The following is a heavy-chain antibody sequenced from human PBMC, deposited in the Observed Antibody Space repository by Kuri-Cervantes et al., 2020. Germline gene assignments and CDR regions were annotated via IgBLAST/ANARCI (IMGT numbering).Heavy chain of an antibody. CDR2: ISASGAST. D-gene: IGHD5-18*01. J-gene: IGHJ4*02. Sequence: GESLKISCAASGFTFSNYAMSWVRQAPGKGLEWVSGISASGASTYYADSLKGRFTISRDASKNTLDLQMNSLRAEDTATYYCARDRGVYSYGLNYWGQGTLVTVSS. CDR3: ARDRGVYSYGLNY. V-gene: IGHV3-23*01. CDR1: GFTFSNYA.